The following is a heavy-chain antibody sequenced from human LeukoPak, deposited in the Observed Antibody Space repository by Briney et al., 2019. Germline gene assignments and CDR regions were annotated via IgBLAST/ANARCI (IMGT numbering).Heavy chain of an antibody. CDR3: ARDRCYYDSSGTYYFDY. J-gene: IGHJ4*02. V-gene: IGHV3-7*05. D-gene: IGHD3-22*01. CDR1: GFTFSSYW. CDR2: IKEDGSEK. Sequence: GGSLRLSCAASGFTFSSYWMTWVRRAPGKGLEWVVNIKEDGSEKYYVDSVKGRFTIFRDNVKNSLYLQMNSLRAEDTAVYYCARDRCYYDSSGTYYFDYWGQGTLVTVSS.